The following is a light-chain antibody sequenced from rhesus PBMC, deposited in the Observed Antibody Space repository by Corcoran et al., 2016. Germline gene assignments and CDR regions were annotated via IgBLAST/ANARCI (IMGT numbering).Light chain of an antibody. V-gene: IGKV1-28*02. Sequence: DIQMTQSPSSLSASVGDTVTITCRASQGISSYLNWFQQKPGKAPKLLIYAANTLQSGVPSRFSGSGSGTDFTLTISSLQPEDFATYYCQQYKGYPLTFGGGTKVEIK. CDR2: AAN. CDR1: QGISSY. CDR3: QQYKGYPLT. J-gene: IGKJ4*01.